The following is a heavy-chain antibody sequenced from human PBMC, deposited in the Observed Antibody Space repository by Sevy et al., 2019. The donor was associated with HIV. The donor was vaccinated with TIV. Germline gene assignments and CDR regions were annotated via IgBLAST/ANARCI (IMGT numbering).Heavy chain of an antibody. Sequence: GESLKISCKGSGYNITSYWIGWVRQMPGKGLEWMGIINPHDSDTRYIPSFQGQVTISVDKSINTAYLQWSSLKASDTAMYYCARQWSSSADYWGQGTLVSVSS. CDR1: GYNITSYW. CDR3: ARQWSSSADY. J-gene: IGHJ4*02. D-gene: IGHD6-6*01. V-gene: IGHV5-51*01. CDR2: INPHDSDT.